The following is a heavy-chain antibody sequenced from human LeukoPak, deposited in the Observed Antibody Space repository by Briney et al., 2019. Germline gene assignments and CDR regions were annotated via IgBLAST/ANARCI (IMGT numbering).Heavy chain of an antibody. Sequence: PSETLSLTCTVSGGSISSYYWSWIRQPPGKGLEWIGYIYYSGSTNYNPSPKSRVTKSVDTSKNQFSLKLSSVTAADTAVYYCARMVVTRSNYYGMDVWGQGTTVTVSS. CDR1: GGSISSYY. V-gene: IGHV4-59*01. J-gene: IGHJ6*02. CDR2: IYYSGST. CDR3: ARMVVTRSNYYGMDV. D-gene: IGHD2-21*02.